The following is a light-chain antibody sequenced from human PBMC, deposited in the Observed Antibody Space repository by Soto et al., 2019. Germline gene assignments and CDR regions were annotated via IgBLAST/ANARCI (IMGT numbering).Light chain of an antibody. V-gene: IGKV3-20*01. Sequence: EIVLTQSRGTLSLSPGERATLSCRAGQSVTSGSLAWYQQKPGQAPRLLIFGASSRATGIPDRFSGSGSGTDFTLTISRLEPEDFAVYYCQHFDTPLMFTFGQGTKLEIK. J-gene: IGKJ2*01. CDR3: QHFDTPLMFT. CDR2: GAS. CDR1: QSVTSGS.